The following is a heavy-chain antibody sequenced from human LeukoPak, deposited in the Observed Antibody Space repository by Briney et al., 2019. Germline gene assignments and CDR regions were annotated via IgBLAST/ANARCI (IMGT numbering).Heavy chain of an antibody. CDR2: IIPIFGTA. D-gene: IGHD3-22*01. V-gene: IGHV1-69*05. CDR1: GGTFSSYA. CDR3: ARDRGYYYDSSGYYGGNFDY. J-gene: IGHJ4*02. Sequence: EASVKVSCKASGGTFSSYAISWVRQAPGQGLEWMGGIIPIFGTANYAQKFQGRVTITTDESTSTAYMELSSLRSEDTAVYYCARDRGYYYDSSGYYGGNFDYWGQGTLVTVSS.